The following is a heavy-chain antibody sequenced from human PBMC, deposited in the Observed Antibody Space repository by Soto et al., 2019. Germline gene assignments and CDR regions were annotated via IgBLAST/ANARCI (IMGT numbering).Heavy chain of an antibody. CDR2: ISGSGGST. CDR1: GVSCISYA. V-gene: IGHV3-23*01. D-gene: IGHD6-13*01. CDR3: AKETYRTIAAELYYYYYYGMDV. J-gene: IGHJ6*02. Sequence: PGGSLRLSCAASGVSCISYAMSWVRQAPGKGLEWVSAISGSGGSTYYADSVKGRFTISRDNSKNTLYLQMNSLRAEDTAVYYCAKETYRTIAAELYYYYYYGMDVWGQGTTVTVSS.